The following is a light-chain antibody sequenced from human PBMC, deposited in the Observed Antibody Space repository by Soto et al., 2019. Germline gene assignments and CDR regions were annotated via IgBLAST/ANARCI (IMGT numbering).Light chain of an antibody. J-gene: IGKJ1*01. V-gene: IGKV4-1*01. Sequence: DILLTHSPESLAVSLGERATINCKSSQSVLFRSSDTNYLAWYQQKVGQAPRLLIYGASSRATGIPDRFSGSGSGTDFTLSISRLEPEDFAVYYCQQYNNWLTWTFGQGTKVDIK. CDR1: QSVLFRSSDTNY. CDR3: QQYNNWLTWT. CDR2: GAS.